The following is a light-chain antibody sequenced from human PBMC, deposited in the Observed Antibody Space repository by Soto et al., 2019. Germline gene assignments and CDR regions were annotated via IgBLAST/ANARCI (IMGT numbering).Light chain of an antibody. CDR2: GVS. CDR1: SSDVGGYNY. J-gene: IGLJ1*01. V-gene: IGLV2-14*03. CDR3: SSYKRSSTLV. Sequence: QSALTQPASVSGSPGQSITISCTGTSSDVGGYNYVSWYQQHPDKAPKLMIYGVSNLPSGVSNRFSGSKSGHTASLTISGLQAEDEADYYCSSYKRSSTLVFGTGTKLTVL.